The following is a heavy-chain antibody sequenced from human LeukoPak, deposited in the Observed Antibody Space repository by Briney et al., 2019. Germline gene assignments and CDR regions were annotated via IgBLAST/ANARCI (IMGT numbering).Heavy chain of an antibody. CDR3: ARGWFGEFHPDY. CDR1: GFTISSYE. CDR2: ISSSGSTI. J-gene: IGHJ4*02. D-gene: IGHD3-10*01. Sequence: PGGSLRLSCAASGFTISSYEMNWVRQAPGKGLEWVSYISSSGSTIYYADSVKGRFTISRDNAKNSLYLQMNSLRAEDTAVYYCARGWFGEFHPDYWGQGTLVTVSS. V-gene: IGHV3-48*03.